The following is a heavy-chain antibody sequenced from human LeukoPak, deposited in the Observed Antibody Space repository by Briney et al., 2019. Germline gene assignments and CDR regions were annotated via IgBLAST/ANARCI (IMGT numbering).Heavy chain of an antibody. J-gene: IGHJ4*02. D-gene: IGHD4/OR15-4a*01. CDR1: GASISSHY. CDR3: ARVYDYGKFDY. Sequence: SETLSLTCTVSGASISSHYWSSIRQPPGRGLEWIGYIHYSGITSYDPSLKSRVTISVDTSKSQFSLNLSSVTAADTAVYYCARVYDYGKFDYWGPGTLVTVSS. CDR2: IHYSGIT. V-gene: IGHV4-59*11.